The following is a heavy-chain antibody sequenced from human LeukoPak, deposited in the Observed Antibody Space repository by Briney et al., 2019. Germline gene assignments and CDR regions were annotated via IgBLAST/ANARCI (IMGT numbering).Heavy chain of an antibody. Sequence: SETLSLTCTVSGGSLSGYYWSWIRQTPGRGLEWIGYIYSSGTTNYNRSLQSRVIISLDTPKNQFSLSVTSVTAADTAMYFCARRISSWNVYIDKWGQGIQVTVSS. D-gene: IGHD1-1*01. V-gene: IGHV4-4*09. J-gene: IGHJ4*02. CDR2: IYSSGTT. CDR3: ARRISSWNVYIDK. CDR1: GGSLSGYY.